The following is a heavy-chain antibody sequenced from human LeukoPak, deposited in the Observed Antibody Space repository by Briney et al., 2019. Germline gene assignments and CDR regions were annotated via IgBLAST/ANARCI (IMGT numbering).Heavy chain of an antibody. Sequence: ASVKVSCKASGYTFSSYYMHWVRQAPGQGLEWMGWINPNSGGTNYAQKFQGRVTMTRDTSITTAYMELSRLSSDDTAVYYCARHPGKVTNDWYFDLWGRGTLVTVSS. CDR1: GYTFSSYY. D-gene: IGHD4-23*01. CDR2: INPNSGGT. J-gene: IGHJ2*01. CDR3: ARHPGKVTNDWYFDL. V-gene: IGHV1-2*02.